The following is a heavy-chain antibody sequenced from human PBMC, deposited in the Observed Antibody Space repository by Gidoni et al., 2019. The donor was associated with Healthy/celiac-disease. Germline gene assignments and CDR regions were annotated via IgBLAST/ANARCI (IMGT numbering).Heavy chain of an antibody. CDR2: ISGSGGST. CDR3: AKYQEGLQVIDY. Sequence: EVQLLESGGGLVQPGGSMRPSWPAAGSTFSIYAMRWVRPAPGKGLEWVSAISGSGGSTYYADSVKGRFTISRDNSKNTLYLQMNSLRAEDTAVYYCAKYQEGLQVIDYWGQGTLVTVSS. CDR1: GSTFSIYA. J-gene: IGHJ4*02. V-gene: IGHV3-23*01. D-gene: IGHD4-4*01.